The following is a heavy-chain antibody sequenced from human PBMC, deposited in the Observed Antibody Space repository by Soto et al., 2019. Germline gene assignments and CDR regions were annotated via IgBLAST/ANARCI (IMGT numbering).Heavy chain of an antibody. CDR1: GFTFSSYA. CDR3: AKAGGLAAAGTGWFDP. V-gene: IGHV3-23*01. CDR2: ISGSGGST. Sequence: EVQLLESGGGLVQPGGSLRLSCAASGFTFSSYAMSWVRQAPGKGLEWVSAISGSGGSTYYADSVKGRFTISRDNSKNTLYLQMNSLRAEDTAVYYCAKAGGLAAAGTGWFDPWGQGTLVTVSS. D-gene: IGHD6-13*01. J-gene: IGHJ5*02.